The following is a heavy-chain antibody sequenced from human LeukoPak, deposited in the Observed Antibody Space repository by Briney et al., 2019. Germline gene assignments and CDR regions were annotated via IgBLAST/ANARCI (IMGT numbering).Heavy chain of an antibody. CDR1: GYSIRSGYY. CDR2: IYHSGNT. V-gene: IGHV4-38-2*02. D-gene: IGHD3-10*01. Sequence: SETLSLTCSVSGYSIRSGYYWGWIRQPPGKGLEWIGGIYHSGNTNYNPSLQSRVTISLDASENQFSLRLSSVTAADTAVYYCARAPALWFGELLNPGSFDIWGQGTMVTVSS. J-gene: IGHJ3*02. CDR3: ARAPALWFGELLNPGSFDI.